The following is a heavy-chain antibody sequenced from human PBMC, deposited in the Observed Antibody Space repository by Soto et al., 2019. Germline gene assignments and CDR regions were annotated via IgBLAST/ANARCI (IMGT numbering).Heavy chain of an antibody. CDR1: GFTFSSYG. CDR2: IWYDGSNK. D-gene: IGHD3-10*01. V-gene: IGHV3-33*01. Sequence: QVQLVESGGGVVQPGRSLRLSCAASGFTFSSYGMHWVRQAPGKGLEGVAVIWYDGSNKYYADSVKGRFTISRDNSKNTLYLQMNSLRAEDTAVYYCARSYYYGSGSYGLLDYWGQGTLVTVSS. CDR3: ARSYYYGSGSYGLLDY. J-gene: IGHJ4*02.